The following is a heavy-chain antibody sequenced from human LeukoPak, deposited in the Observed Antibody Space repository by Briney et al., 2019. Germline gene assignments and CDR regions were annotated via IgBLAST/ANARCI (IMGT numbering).Heavy chain of an antibody. J-gene: IGHJ4*02. CDR3: ARVPSTQWLVYYFDY. D-gene: IGHD6-19*01. V-gene: IGHV3-74*01. Sequence: GGSLRLPCAASGFTFSSYWMHWVRQAPGKGLVWVSRINSDGSSTTYADSVKGRFTIFRDNAKNTLYLQMNSLRAEDTAVYYCARVPSTQWLVYYFDYWGQGTLVTVSS. CDR1: GFTFSSYW. CDR2: INSDGSST.